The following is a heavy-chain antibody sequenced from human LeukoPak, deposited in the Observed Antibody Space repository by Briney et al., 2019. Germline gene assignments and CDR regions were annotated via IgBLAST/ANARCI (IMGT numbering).Heavy chain of an antibody. CDR1: GFTFSDYE. CDR3: ARLRGGYRLY. V-gene: IGHV3-48*03. CDR2: ISSSGSTI. Sequence: GGSLRLSCAASGFTFSDYEMNWVRQAPGRGLEWVSYISSSGSTIYYADSVKGRFTISRDNAKNSLYLQINSLRAEDTTVYYCARLRGGYRLYWGQGTLVTVSS. J-gene: IGHJ4*02. D-gene: IGHD5-24*01.